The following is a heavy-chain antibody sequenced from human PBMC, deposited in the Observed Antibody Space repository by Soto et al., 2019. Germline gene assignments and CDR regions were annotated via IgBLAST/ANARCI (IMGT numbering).Heavy chain of an antibody. CDR2: IRSKAYGGTT. CDR3: TRTAGYYGSSGYYSGYYYYGMDV. D-gene: IGHD3-22*01. CDR1: GFTFGDYA. V-gene: IGHV3-49*04. J-gene: IGHJ6*02. Sequence: GGSLRLSCTASGFTFGDYAMSWVRQAPGKGLEWVGFIRSKAYGGTTEYAASVKGRFTISRDDSKSIAYLQMNSLKTEDTAVFYCTRTAGYYGSSGYYSGYYYYGMDVWGRGTTVTVSS.